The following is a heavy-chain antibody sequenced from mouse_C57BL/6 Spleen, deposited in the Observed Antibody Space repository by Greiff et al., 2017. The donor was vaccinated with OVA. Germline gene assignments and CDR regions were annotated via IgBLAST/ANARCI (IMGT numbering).Heavy chain of an antibody. Sequence: EVKLMESEGGLVQPGSSMKLSCTASGFTFSDYYMAWVRQVPEKGLEWVANINYDGSSTYYLDSLKSRFIISRDNAKNILYLQMSSLKSEDTATYYCARDREFLGYFDYWGQGTTLTVSS. D-gene: IGHD4-1*01. CDR3: ARDREFLGYFDY. J-gene: IGHJ2*01. CDR2: INYDGSST. CDR1: GFTFSDYY. V-gene: IGHV5-16*01.